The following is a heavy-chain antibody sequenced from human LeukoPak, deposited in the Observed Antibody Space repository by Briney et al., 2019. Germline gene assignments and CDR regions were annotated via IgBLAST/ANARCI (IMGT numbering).Heavy chain of an antibody. V-gene: IGHV3-23*01. J-gene: IGHJ4*02. D-gene: IGHD6-19*01. CDR3: AKDAQWLGSFDY. CDR1: GFTFRSYA. Sequence: PGGSLRLSCAASGFTFRSYAISWVRQAPGKGLEWVSAISGSGDSTNYADSVKGRFTISRDNSKNTLYLQMNSLRAEDTAVYYCAKDAQWLGSFDYWGQGTLVTVSS. CDR2: ISGSGDST.